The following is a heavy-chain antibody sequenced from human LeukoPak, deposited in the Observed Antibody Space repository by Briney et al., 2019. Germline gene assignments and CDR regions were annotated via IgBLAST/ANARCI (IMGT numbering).Heavy chain of an antibody. J-gene: IGHJ5*02. D-gene: IGHD3-10*01. CDR3: AREGFRYGSGSYSRNWFDP. Sequence: ASVKVSCKASGYTFTSYYMHWVRQAPGQGLEWMGIINPSGGSTSYAQKFQGRVTVTRDTSTSTVYMELSSLRSEDTAVYYCAREGFRYGSGSYSRNWFDPWGQGTLVTVSS. CDR1: GYTFTSYY. CDR2: INPSGGST. V-gene: IGHV1-46*01.